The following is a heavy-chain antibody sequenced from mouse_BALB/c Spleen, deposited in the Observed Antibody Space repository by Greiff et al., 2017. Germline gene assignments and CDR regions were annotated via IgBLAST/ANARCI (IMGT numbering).Heavy chain of an antibody. CDR3: TRRLAYAMDY. J-gene: IGHJ4*01. Sequence: QVQLQQSGAELVKPGASVKLSCKASGYTFTSYYMYWVKQRPGQGLEWIGEINPSNGGTNFNEKFKSKATLTVDKSSSTAYMQLSSLTSEDSAVYYCTRRLAYAMDYWGQGTSVTVSS. CDR2: INPSNGGT. CDR1: GYTFTSYY. V-gene: IGHV1S81*02.